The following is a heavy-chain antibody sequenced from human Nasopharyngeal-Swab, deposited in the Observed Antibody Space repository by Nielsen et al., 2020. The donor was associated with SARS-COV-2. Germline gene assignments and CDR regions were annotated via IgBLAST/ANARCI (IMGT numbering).Heavy chain of an antibody. D-gene: IGHD4-17*01. Sequence: GGSLRLSCAASGFTFSSYWMHWVRQAPGKGLVWVSRINSDGSTTSYADYVRGRFTISRDNAKNTLYLQVNSLRADDTAVYYCAKAGPSGDYLEAYSPSYYYYMDVWGKGTTVTVSS. CDR3: AKAGPSGDYLEAYSPSYYYYMDV. CDR2: INSDGSTT. J-gene: IGHJ6*03. V-gene: IGHV3-74*01. CDR1: GFTFSSYW.